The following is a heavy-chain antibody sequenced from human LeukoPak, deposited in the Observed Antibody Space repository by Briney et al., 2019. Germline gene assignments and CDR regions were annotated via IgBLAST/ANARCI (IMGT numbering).Heavy chain of an antibody. CDR1: GFSFNIYG. CDR3: ARALAVAGTGGFDP. J-gene: IGHJ5*02. V-gene: IGHV3-33*01. D-gene: IGHD6-19*01. Sequence: GGSLRLSCEASGFSFNIYGMHWVRQAPGKGLEWVAVIWSDGNRKYYADSVKGRFTISRDNAKNTLYLQMNSLRAEDTAVYYCARALAVAGTGGFDPWGQGTLVTVSS. CDR2: IWSDGNRK.